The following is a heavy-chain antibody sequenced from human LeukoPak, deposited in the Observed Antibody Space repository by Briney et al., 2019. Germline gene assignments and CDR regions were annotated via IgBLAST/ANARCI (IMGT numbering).Heavy chain of an antibody. V-gene: IGHV4-34*01. D-gene: IGHD3-10*02. J-gene: IGHJ6*02. CDR1: GGSFSGYY. Sequence: PSETLSLTCAVYGGSFSGYYWSWIRQPPGKGLEWIGEINHSGSTNYNPSLKSRVTISVDTSKNQFSLKLSSVTAADTAVYYCAGGGGKFQCFGSYYNVLYYYGMDVWGQGTTVTVSS. CDR2: INHSGST. CDR3: AGGGGKFQCFGSYYNVLYYYGMDV.